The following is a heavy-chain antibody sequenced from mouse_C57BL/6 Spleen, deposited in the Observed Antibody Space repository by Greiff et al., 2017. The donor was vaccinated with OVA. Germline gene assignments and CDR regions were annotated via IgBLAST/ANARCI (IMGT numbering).Heavy chain of an antibody. D-gene: IGHD1-1*02. J-gene: IGHJ2*01. CDR1: GFTLTDYY. CDR3: ARSRYGHNY. V-gene: IGHV7-3*01. Sequence: EVMVVESGGGLVQPGGSLSLSCAASGFTLTDYYMSWVRQPPGKALEWLGFIRNKANGYTTEYSASVKCLFTISRDNSQSILYLQINALRAETSATSSGARSRYGHNYRGQGTTLTDST. CDR2: IRNKANGYTT.